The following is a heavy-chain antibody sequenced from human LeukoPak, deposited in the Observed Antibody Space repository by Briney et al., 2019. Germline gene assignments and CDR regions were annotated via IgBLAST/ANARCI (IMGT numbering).Heavy chain of an antibody. CDR2: IYSGGTT. CDR1: GFTFSSNY. CDR3: ARDLVAGTLNPSFDY. Sequence: GGSLRLSCAASGFTFSSNYMSWVRQAPGKGLEWVSVIYSGVSVIYSGGTTYYADSVKGRFTISRDNSKNTLYLQMNSLRAEDTAVYYCARDLVAGTLNPSFDYWGQGTLVTVSS. V-gene: IGHV3-53*01. D-gene: IGHD6-19*01. J-gene: IGHJ4*02.